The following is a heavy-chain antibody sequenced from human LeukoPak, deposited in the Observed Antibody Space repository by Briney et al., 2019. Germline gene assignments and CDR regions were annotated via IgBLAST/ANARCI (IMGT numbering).Heavy chain of an antibody. V-gene: IGHV5-51*01. D-gene: IGHD2-2*01. J-gene: IGHJ5*02. CDR2: IYPGDSDT. Sequence: GESLKISCKGAGYSFTSYWIGWVRQMPGKGLEGMGIIYPGDSDTIYSPSFQRQVTNSADKSISTAHLQWSSLTASDTAMYYCARQLYCSSTSCPPHGWFDPWGQGTLVTVSS. CDR1: GYSFTSYW. CDR3: ARQLYCSSTSCPPHGWFDP.